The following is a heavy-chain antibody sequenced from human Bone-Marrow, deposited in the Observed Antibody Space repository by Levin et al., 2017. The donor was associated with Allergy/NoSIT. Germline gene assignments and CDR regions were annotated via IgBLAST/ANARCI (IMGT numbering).Heavy chain of an antibody. CDR3: ATNGGH. Sequence: GESLKISCAASGFTFNTYWMWWVRQAPGKGLEWLGNIKHDGSEKYYVDSVKGRFTISRDNAKSSLYLQMSSLSAEDTAVYYCATNGGHWGQGTLVTVSS. V-gene: IGHV3-7*01. CDR2: IKHDGSEK. D-gene: IGHD3-16*01. J-gene: IGHJ4*02. CDR1: GFTFNTYW.